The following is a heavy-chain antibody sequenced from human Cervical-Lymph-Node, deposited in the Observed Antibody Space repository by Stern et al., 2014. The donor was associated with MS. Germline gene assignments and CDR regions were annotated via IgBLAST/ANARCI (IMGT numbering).Heavy chain of an antibody. CDR2: IFSNDEK. V-gene: IGHV2-26*01. D-gene: IGHD6-19*01. Sequence: QVTLRESGPVLVKPTETLTLTCTVSGFSLSNARMGVSWIRQPPGKALEXLAHIFSNDEKSYSTSLKSRLTISKDTSKSQVVLTMTNMDPVDTATYYCARSVRYSSGWYPFDYWGQGTLVTVSS. J-gene: IGHJ4*02. CDR3: ARSVRYSSGWYPFDY. CDR1: GFSLSNARMG.